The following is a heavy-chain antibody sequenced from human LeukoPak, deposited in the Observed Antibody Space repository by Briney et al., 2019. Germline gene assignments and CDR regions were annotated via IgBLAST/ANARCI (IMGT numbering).Heavy chain of an antibody. J-gene: IGHJ4*02. V-gene: IGHV3-23*01. D-gene: IGHD1-26*01. CDR3: AKEIKYVGATYLHS. Sequence: AGGSLRLSCTASGFTFSSSTMSWVRQAPGKRPEWVSGILDNDIGGNAYYADAVKGRFTISRDDSKSTLYLEMNSLRAEDTAMYYCAKEIKYVGATYLHSWGQGTLVTVSS. CDR2: ILDNDIGGNA. CDR1: GFTFSSST.